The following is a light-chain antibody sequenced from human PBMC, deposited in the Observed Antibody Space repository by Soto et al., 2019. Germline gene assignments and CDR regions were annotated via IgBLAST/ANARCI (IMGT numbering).Light chain of an antibody. Sequence: EIVLTQSPGTLSLSPGERATLSCRASQSVSSSYLAWYQQKPGQAPRLLIYGASSRATGIPDRFGGSGSGTDFTLTISSLQPEDFATYYCQQSYNTPITFGQGTRLEN. CDR1: QSVSSSY. V-gene: IGKV3-20*01. CDR2: GAS. J-gene: IGKJ5*01. CDR3: QQSYNTPIT.